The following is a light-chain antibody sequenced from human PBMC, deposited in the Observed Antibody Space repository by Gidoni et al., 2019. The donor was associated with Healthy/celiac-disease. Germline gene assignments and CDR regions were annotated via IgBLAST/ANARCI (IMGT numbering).Light chain of an antibody. CDR2: AAS. CDR3: QQSYSSWT. J-gene: IGKJ1*01. Sequence: DIQMTQSPSSLSESVGDRVTITCRASQSISSYLNWYQQKPGKAPKLLIYAASSLQSGVPSRFSGSGSGTDFTLTISSLQPEDFATYYCQQSYSSWTFGQGTKVEIK. CDR1: QSISSY. V-gene: IGKV1-39*01.